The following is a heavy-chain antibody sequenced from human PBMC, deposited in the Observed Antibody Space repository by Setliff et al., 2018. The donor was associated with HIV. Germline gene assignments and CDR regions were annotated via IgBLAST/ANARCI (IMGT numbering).Heavy chain of an antibody. D-gene: IGHD3-22*01. J-gene: IGHJ2*01. CDR3: ARGSGYPWYFDL. CDR2: IYHSGST. CDR1: GDSISSSNW. V-gene: IGHV4-4*02. Sequence: PSETLSLTCAVSGDSISSSNWWNWVRQPPGKGLEWIGEIYHSGSTNYNPSLKSRVTISVDKSKNQFSLKLTSVTAADTAVYYCARGSGYPWYFDLWGRGTLVTVSS.